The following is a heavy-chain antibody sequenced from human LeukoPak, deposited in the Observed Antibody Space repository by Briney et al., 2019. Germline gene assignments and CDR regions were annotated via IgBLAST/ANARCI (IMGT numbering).Heavy chain of an antibody. CDR1: GFTFSSYA. CDR3: AKLQSDGLRTYYGMDV. J-gene: IGHJ6*02. D-gene: IGHD4-17*01. Sequence: HPGGSLRLSCAASGFTFSSYAMTWVRQAPGRGLEWVSASTGSGGTTYYADSVMGRFTISRDNSKNTLYLQMNSLRAEDTAVYYCAKLQSDGLRTYYGMDVWGQGTTVTVSS. CDR2: STGSGGTT. V-gene: IGHV3-23*01.